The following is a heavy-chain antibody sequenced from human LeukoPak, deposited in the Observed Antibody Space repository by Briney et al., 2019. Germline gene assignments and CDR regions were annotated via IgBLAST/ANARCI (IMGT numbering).Heavy chain of an antibody. CDR1: GGSFSDYY. CDR3: ARGLDYYESSGYPLGAFDI. CDR2: INHSGST. Sequence: PSETLSLTCAVYGGSFSDYYWSWIRQPPGKGLEWIGEINHSGSTNYNPSLKSRVTISVDTSKNQFSLKLSSVTAADTAVYYCARGLDYYESSGYPLGAFDIWGQGTMVTVSS. V-gene: IGHV4-34*01. D-gene: IGHD3-22*01. J-gene: IGHJ3*02.